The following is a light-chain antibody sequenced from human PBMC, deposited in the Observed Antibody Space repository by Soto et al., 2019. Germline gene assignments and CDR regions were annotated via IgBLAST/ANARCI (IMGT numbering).Light chain of an antibody. CDR3: QQYGSSGT. CDR2: GAS. CDR1: QTVNSN. J-gene: IGKJ1*01. V-gene: IGKV3-20*01. Sequence: EIVLTQSPATLSLSPGERATLSCRASQTVNSNLAWYQKKPGQAPRLLIYGASNRATGIPDRFSGSGSGTDFTLTISRLEPEDFAVYYCQQYGSSGTFGQGTKVDIK.